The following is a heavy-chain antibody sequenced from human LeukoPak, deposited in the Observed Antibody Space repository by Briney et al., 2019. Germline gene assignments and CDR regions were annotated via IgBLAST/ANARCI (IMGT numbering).Heavy chain of an antibody. CDR3: ARRLDYTAFDI. D-gene: IGHD4-11*01. Sequence: GESLKISSKGSGYSFTSYWIGWVRQMPGKGLEWMGIIYPGDSDTRYSPSFQAQVTISADKSISTAYLQWSSLKASDTAMYYSARRLDYTAFDIWGQGTMVTVSS. CDR2: IYPGDSDT. CDR1: GYSFTSYW. J-gene: IGHJ3*02. V-gene: IGHV5-51*01.